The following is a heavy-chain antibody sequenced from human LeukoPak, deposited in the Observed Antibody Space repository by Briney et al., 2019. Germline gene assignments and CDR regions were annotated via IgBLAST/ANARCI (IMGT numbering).Heavy chain of an antibody. D-gene: IGHD3-3*01. CDR2: IYTRGST. CDR1: GGSISSYY. CDR3: ARMNYDFWSGYPMGFDY. Sequence: SETLSLTCTVSGGSISSYYWSWIRQPPGKGLEWIGYIYTRGSTNYNPSLKSRVTISVDTSKNQFSLKLSSVTAADTAVYYCARMNYDFWSGYPMGFDYWGQGTLVTVSS. V-gene: IGHV4-4*09. J-gene: IGHJ4*02.